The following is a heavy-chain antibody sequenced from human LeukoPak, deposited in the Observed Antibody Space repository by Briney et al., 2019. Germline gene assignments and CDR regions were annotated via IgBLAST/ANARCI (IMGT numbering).Heavy chain of an antibody. CDR1: GFTFSSYS. V-gene: IGHV3-48*01. J-gene: IGHJ4*02. D-gene: IGHD2-21*01. Sequence: GGSLRLSCAASGFTFSSYSMNWVRQAPGKGLEWVSYISSSSSTIYYADSVKGRFTISRDNAKNTLYLQMNSLRAEDTAVYYCAKDGDGDCYDYWGQGTLVTVSS. CDR3: AKDGDGDCYDY. CDR2: ISSSSSTI.